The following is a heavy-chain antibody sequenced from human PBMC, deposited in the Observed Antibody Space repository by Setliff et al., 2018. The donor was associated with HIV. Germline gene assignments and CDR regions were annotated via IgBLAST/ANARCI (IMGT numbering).Heavy chain of an antibody. CDR2: IIPIFNTG. D-gene: IGHD3-22*01. CDR1: GGIFINSA. V-gene: IGHV1-69*13. Sequence: SVKVSCKASGGIFINSAFSWVRQAPGQGLEWMGSIIPIFNTGNYAQKFQNRVTITADESTSTTYMELSRLRSEDTAVYFCATGRHYYDSSDYPANPFDVWGQGTMVTVSS. CDR3: ATGRHYYDSSDYPANPFDV. J-gene: IGHJ3*01.